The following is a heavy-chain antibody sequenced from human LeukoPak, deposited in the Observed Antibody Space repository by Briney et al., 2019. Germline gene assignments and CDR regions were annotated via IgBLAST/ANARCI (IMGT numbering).Heavy chain of an antibody. CDR2: ISGSGGST. J-gene: IGHJ6*03. Sequence: GGSPRLSCAASGFTFSSYAMSWVRQAPGKGLEWVSAISGSGGSTYYADSVKGRFTITGDNSKNTLYLQMNSLRAEDTAVYYCAKNSDRSGYFPHYHYYYYMDVWGKGTTVTVSS. CDR3: AKNSDRSGYFPHYHYYYYMDV. CDR1: GFTFSSYA. V-gene: IGHV3-23*01. D-gene: IGHD3-22*01.